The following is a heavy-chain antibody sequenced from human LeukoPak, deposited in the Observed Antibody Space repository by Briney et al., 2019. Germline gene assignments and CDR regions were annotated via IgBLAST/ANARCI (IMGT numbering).Heavy chain of an antibody. D-gene: IGHD4-17*01. CDR3: ARDPTTVTKGFDV. V-gene: IGHV4-59*11. J-gene: IGHJ3*01. CDR2: ISSIGST. Sequence: PSETLSLTCSVSDDSFNTHYWTWIRHPPGKGLEWVGYISSIGSTNYNPSPKSRVTITIDTSKKQFSLKRTSGTAADTAVYYCARDPTTVTKGFDVWGQGTMVTVSS. CDR1: DDSFNTHY.